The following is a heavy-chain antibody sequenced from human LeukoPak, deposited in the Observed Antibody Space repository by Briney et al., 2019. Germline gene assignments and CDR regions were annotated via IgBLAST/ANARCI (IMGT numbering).Heavy chain of an antibody. Sequence: TEGSLRLSCVASGFTFSSYAMHWVRQAPGKGLEYVSAISSTGGTTYYANSVKGRFTISRDNSKKTLYLQMGSLRPEDMAVYYCARGVTTVYWGQGTLVTVSS. CDR3: ARGVTTVY. CDR1: GFTFSSYA. V-gene: IGHV3-64*01. J-gene: IGHJ4*02. CDR2: ISSTGGTT. D-gene: IGHD4-11*01.